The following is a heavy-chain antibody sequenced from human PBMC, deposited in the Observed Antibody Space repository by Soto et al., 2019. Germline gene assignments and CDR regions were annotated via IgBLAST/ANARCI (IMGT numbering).Heavy chain of an antibody. J-gene: IGHJ6*02. D-gene: IGHD4-4*01. Sequence: SVKVSCKXSGGTFSSYAISWVRQAPGQGLEWMGGIIPIFGTANYAQKFQGRVTITADESTSTAYMELSSLRSEDTAVYYCATHLTTVTPQGMDVWGQGTTVTVSS. CDR2: IIPIFGTA. CDR3: ATHLTTVTPQGMDV. CDR1: GGTFSSYA. V-gene: IGHV1-69*13.